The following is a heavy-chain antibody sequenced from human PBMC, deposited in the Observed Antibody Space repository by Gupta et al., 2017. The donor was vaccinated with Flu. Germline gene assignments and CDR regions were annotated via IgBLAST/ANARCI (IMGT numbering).Heavy chain of an antibody. D-gene: IGHD6-13*01. J-gene: IGHJ4*02. V-gene: IGHV4-39*02. CDR3: ARLYSDRYSATWHTFFFDY. Sequence: QLQLQGSGPGLVKPSETLSLTCTVSDDSISSSSYSWGWIRQPPGKGLEWIGGLYYSESAYYNPSLRSRVAISVDTSKKHFSLKMTSVTAADTATYYCARLYSDRYSATWHTFFFDYWVLGTLVTVSS. CDR1: DDSISSSSYS. CDR2: LYYSESA.